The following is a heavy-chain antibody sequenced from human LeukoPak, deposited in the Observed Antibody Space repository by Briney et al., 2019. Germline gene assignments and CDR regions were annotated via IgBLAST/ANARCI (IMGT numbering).Heavy chain of an antibody. D-gene: IGHD1-26*01. CDR1: GYSFTGHY. J-gene: IGHJ6*03. CDR3: ARDPRGFRSGYYYYYMDV. CDR2: INPKSGGT. V-gene: IGHV1-2*02. Sequence: ASVKVSCKASGYSFTGHYMHWVRQAPGQGLEWMGWINPKSGGTNYAQKFQGRVTMTRDTSTSTVYMELSSLRSEDTAVYYCARDPRGFRSGYYYYYMDVWGKGTTVTISS.